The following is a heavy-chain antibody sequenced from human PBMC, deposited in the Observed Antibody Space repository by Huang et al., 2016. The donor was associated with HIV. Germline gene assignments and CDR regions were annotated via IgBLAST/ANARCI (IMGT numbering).Heavy chain of an antibody. D-gene: IGHD3-10*01. CDR2: IYTGGNTISSPPLRSGST. Sequence: QVQLQESGPRLVKPSQTLSLTCTVSGGPISSGNYFWGWIRQPVGSGLEWIGPIYTGGNTISSPPLRSGSTIYSPSLRSRVTISVDMSMNLFFLNLTSVTAADTAVYYCARGFSRSFEHYFDSWGQGTLVTVSS. CDR3: ARGFSRSFEHYFDS. CDR1: GGPISSGNYF. J-gene: IGHJ4*02. V-gene: IGHV4-61*09.